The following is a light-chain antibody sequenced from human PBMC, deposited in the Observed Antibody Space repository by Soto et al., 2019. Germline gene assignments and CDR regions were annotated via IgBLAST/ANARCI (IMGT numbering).Light chain of an antibody. CDR1: MRDVGAYNL. CDR2: AVT. CDR3: NSYTTSSTLV. V-gene: IGLV2-14*01. J-gene: IGLJ1*01. Sequence: QSALTQPASVSGSAGQSINISCSGTMRDVGAYNLVSWYQQHPGKAPKLMIYAVTNRPSGISNRFSGSKSGNTASLTISGVQAEDEADYYCNSYTTSSTLVFGTGTKLTVL.